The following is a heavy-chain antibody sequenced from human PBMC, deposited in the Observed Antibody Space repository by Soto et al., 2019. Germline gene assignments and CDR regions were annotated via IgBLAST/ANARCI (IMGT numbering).Heavy chain of an antibody. D-gene: IGHD3-3*01. CDR3: ARAGEVGVAPNWFHP. CDR2: INPSNGGT. Sequence: QVQLVQSGAEMKKPGASVKVSCKASGYAFSNYYLHWVRQAPGQGLEWMGIINPSNGGTRYAQKFQGSVTVTRDTSTSTLYMEMSSLRFDDTAVYYCARAGEVGVAPNWFHPRGQGTLVTVSS. CDR1: GYAFSNYY. V-gene: IGHV1-46*01. J-gene: IGHJ5*02.